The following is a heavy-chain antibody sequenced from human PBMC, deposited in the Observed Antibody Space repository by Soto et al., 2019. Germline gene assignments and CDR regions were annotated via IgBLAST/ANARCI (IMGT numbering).Heavy chain of an antibody. CDR2: MNPNSGNT. Sequence: QVQLVQSGAEVKKPGASVKVSCKASGYTFTSYDINWVRQATGQGLEWMGWMNPNSGNTGYAQKFQGRVTMTRNTSISTAYMELSSLRSEDTAVYCCARGLWYSGSYFDAFDIWGQGTMVTVSS. CDR1: GYTFTSYD. D-gene: IGHD1-26*01. J-gene: IGHJ3*02. CDR3: ARGLWYSGSYFDAFDI. V-gene: IGHV1-8*01.